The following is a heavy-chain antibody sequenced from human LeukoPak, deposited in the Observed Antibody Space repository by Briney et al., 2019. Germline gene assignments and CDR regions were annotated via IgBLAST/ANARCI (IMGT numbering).Heavy chain of an antibody. CDR2: IRYDGSNK. J-gene: IGHJ5*02. Sequence: GGSLRLSCAASGFTFSSYGMHWVRQAPGKGLEWAAFIRYDGSNKYYADSVKGRFTISRDNSKNTLYLQMNSLRAEDTAVYYCAKEPFSYCSSTSCSPDPWGQGTLVTVSS. V-gene: IGHV3-30*02. CDR3: AKEPFSYCSSTSCSPDP. CDR1: GFTFSSYG. D-gene: IGHD2-2*01.